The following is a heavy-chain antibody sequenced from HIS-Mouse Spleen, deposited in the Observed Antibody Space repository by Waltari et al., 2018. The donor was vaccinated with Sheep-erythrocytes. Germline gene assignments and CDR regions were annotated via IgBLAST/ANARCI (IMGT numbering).Heavy chain of an antibody. D-gene: IGHD6-19*01. CDR1: GFPCSSYA. V-gene: IGHV3-64*01. J-gene: IGHJ4*02. Sequence: EVQLVESGGGLVQPGGSLRLSCAASGFPCSSYAMHWVRQAPGKGLEYVSAISSNGGSTYYANFVKGRFTISRDNSKNTLYLQMGSLRAEDMAVYYCARGGIAVAGYYFDYWGQGTLVTVSS. CDR2: ISSNGGST. CDR3: ARGGIAVAGYYFDY.